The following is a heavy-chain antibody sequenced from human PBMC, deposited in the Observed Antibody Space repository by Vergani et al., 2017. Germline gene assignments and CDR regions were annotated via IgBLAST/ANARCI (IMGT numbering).Heavy chain of an antibody. D-gene: IGHD4-17*01. V-gene: IGHV7-4-1*02. CDR3: ARGTYGDYDEYFQH. J-gene: IGHJ1*01. CDR1: GYTFTNYA. Sequence: QVQLVQSGSELKKPGASVKVSCQASGYTFTNYAVNWVRQAPGQGLEWMGWINTNTGNPTYAQGFTGRFVFSLDTSVSTAYLQISSLKAEDTAVYYCARGTYGDYDEYFQHWGQGTLVTVSS. CDR2: INTNTGNP.